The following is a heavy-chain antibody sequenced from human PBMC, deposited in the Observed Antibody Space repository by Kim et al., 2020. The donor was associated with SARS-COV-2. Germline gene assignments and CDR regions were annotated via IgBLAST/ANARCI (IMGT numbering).Heavy chain of an antibody. D-gene: IGHD6-13*01. CDR1: GYTFTSYY. CDR2: INPSGGST. CDR3: ARARPGYSSSWYFDY. J-gene: IGHJ4*02. V-gene: IGHV1-46*01. Sequence: ASVKVSCKASGYTFTSYYMHWVRQAPGQGLEWMGIINPSGGSTSYAQKFQGRVTMTRDTSTSTVYMELSSLRSEDTAVYYCARARPGYSSSWYFDYWGQETLVTVSS.